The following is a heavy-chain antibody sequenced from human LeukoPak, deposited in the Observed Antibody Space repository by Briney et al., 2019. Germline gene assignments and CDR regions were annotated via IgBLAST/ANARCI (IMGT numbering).Heavy chain of an antibody. CDR2: IYSGGST. Sequence: GGSLRLSCAASGFSISSNYMSWVRQAPGKGLEWVSVIYSGGSTYYADSVKGRFTISRDNSKNTLYLQMNSLRAEDTAVYYCAGVACGTGGSCYSRGAFDIWGQGTMVTVSS. J-gene: IGHJ3*02. CDR3: AGVACGTGGSCYSRGAFDI. D-gene: IGHD2-15*01. V-gene: IGHV3-53*01. CDR1: GFSISSNY.